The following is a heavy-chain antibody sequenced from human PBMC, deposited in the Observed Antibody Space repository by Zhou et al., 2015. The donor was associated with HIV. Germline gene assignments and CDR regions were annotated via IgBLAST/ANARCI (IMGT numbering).Heavy chain of an antibody. CDR2: ISTYNINA. V-gene: IGHV1-18*01. J-gene: IGHJ5*02. D-gene: IGHD3-10*01. CDR3: ARDDRFGELS. CDR1: GYTFTNYG. Sequence: QVQLVQSGAEVKKPGASVKVSCKASGYTFTNYGITWVRQAPGQGLEWMGGISTYNINAVYAQKFQGRITMSTAYMELSSLRSEDTAVYYCARDDRFGELSWGQGNPGHRLL.